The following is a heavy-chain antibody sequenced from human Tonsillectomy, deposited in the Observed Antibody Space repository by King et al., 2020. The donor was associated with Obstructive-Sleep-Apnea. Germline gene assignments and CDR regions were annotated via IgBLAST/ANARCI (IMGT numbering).Heavy chain of an antibody. CDR2: IYHSGST. D-gene: IGHD4-17*01. Sequence: VQLQESGPGLVKPSETLSLTCAVSAYAISSGYYWGWIRQPPGKGLEWIGSIYHSGSTYYNPSLKSRVTISVDTSKNQFSLKLNSVTAADTAVYYCAREKDYGDLGRFDPWGQGTLVTVSS. J-gene: IGHJ5*02. V-gene: IGHV4-38-2*02. CDR1: AYAISSGYY. CDR3: AREKDYGDLGRFDP.